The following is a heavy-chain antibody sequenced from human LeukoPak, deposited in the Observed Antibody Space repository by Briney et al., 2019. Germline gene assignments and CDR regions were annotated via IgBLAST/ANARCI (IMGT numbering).Heavy chain of an antibody. CDR3: ARDAHTAMVDYYFHY. CDR2: ISTSGNTI. CDR1: GFTFSDFY. J-gene: IGHJ4*02. D-gene: IGHD5-18*01. Sequence: KAGGSLRLSCAASGFTFSDFYMSWIRQAPGKGLEWVSYISTSGNTIYYADSVKGRFTISRDNAKNSLYLQMNSLRAEDTAVYYCARDAHTAMVDYYFHYWGQGTLVTVSS. V-gene: IGHV3-11*01.